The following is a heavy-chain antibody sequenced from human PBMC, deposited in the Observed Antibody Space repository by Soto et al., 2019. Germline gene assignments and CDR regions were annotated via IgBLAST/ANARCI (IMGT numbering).Heavy chain of an antibody. D-gene: IGHD6-6*01. J-gene: IGHJ4*02. CDR1: GFTFSDYG. V-gene: IGHV3-30*03. CDR2: ISYDGSTK. CDR3: AFLSSLAGRRWGA. Sequence: QVQLVESGGGVVQPGRSLGLSCAASGFTFSDYGIHWVRQAPGKGLEWLAVISYDGSTKDYADSVKGRFTVSRDNSKNTLYLQMSSLRPEETAVYYCAFLSSLAGRRWGAWGQGTLVTVSS.